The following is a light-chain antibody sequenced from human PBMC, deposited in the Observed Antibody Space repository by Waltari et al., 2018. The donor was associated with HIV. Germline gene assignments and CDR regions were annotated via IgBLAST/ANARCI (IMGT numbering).Light chain of an antibody. J-gene: IGLJ2*01. CDR1: SSNIGDNY. V-gene: IGLV1-51*01. Sequence: QSVLTQPPSVSAAPGQKVTISCSGSSSNIGDNYVSWYQQLPGKAPKLLIYDNNLRPSGIPDRFSGSTSGTSAPLDITGLQTGDEADYYCGTWDSSLSAVVFGGGTKLTVL. CDR2: DNN. CDR3: GTWDSSLSAVV.